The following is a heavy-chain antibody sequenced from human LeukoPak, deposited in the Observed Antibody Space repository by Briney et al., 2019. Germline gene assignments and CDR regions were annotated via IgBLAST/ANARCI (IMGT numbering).Heavy chain of an antibody. CDR1: GFTFSNYW. Sequence: GGSLRLSCAASGFTFSNYWMSWVRQAPGKGLEWVANIKQDGSEKYYVDSVKGRFTISRDNAKNSLYLQMNSLRAEDTAVYYCAREGSYYDFWSGYQISPYFDYWGQGTLVTVSS. J-gene: IGHJ4*02. D-gene: IGHD3-3*01. CDR2: IKQDGSEK. V-gene: IGHV3-7*01. CDR3: AREGSYYDFWSGYQISPYFDY.